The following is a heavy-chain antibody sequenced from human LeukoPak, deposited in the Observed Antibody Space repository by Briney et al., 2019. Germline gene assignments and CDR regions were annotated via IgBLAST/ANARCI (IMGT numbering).Heavy chain of an antibody. V-gene: IGHV3-48*04. CDR1: GFTFSSYA. D-gene: IGHD2-2*01. CDR3: ARDPRARYCSSTSCYGYYYYGMDV. J-gene: IGHJ6*02. Sequence: GGSLRLSCAASGFTFSSYAMSWVRQAPGKGLEWVSYISSSGSTIYYADSVKGRFTISRDNAKNSLYLQMNSLRAEDTAVYYCARDPRARYCSSTSCYGYYYYGMDVWGQGTTVTASS. CDR2: ISSSGSTI.